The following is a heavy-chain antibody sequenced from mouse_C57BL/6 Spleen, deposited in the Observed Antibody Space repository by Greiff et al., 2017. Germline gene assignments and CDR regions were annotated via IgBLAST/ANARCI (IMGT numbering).Heavy chain of an antibody. V-gene: IGHV1-15*01. CDR3: ARAGPVEAPDY. CDR1: GYTFTDDE. Sequence: VPLQESGAGLVRPGASLTLFCSASGYTFTDDEMHWGKQTPAHGLVWMGAIVPDTGGTAYNQTFKGKDILTADKSSNPAYLEFRCLTSEDSAVYYCARAGPVEAPDYWGQGTTLTVSS. D-gene: IGHD1-1*01. J-gene: IGHJ2*01. CDR2: IVPDTGGT.